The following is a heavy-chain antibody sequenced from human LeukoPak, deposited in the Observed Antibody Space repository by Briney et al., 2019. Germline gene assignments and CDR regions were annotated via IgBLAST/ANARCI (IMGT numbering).Heavy chain of an antibody. CDR2: INHSGST. Sequence: SEALTLTCAVYGGSFSGYYWSWIRQPPGKGLEWIGEINHSGSTNYNPSLKSRVTISVDTSKNQFSLKLSSVTAADTAVYYCARGKLAIVLMVYAISSGWFDPWGQGTLVTVSS. V-gene: IGHV4-34*01. J-gene: IGHJ5*02. D-gene: IGHD2-8*01. CDR3: ARGKLAIVLMVYAISSGWFDP. CDR1: GGSFSGYY.